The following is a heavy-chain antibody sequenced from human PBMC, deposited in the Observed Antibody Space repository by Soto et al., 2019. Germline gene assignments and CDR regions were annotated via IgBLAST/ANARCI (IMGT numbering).Heavy chain of an antibody. Sequence: RLSCAASGFTFSNYEMNWVRQAPGKGLEWVSYISSLGSTIYYADSVKGRFTISRDNAKDSLYLQMNSLRAEDTAVYYCARDIRTLYYFDFWGQGTLVTVSS. CDR3: ARDIRTLYYFDF. CDR1: GFTFSNYE. J-gene: IGHJ4*02. V-gene: IGHV3-48*03. D-gene: IGHD4-17*01. CDR2: ISSLGSTI.